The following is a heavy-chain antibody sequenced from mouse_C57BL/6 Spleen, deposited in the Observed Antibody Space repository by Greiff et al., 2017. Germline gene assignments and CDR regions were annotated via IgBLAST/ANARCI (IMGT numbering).Heavy chain of an antibody. Sequence: QVQLQQPGAELVKPGASVKLSCKASGYTFTSYWMHWVKQRPGRGLEWIGRIDPSDSYTKYNEKFKGKSTLTVDKSSSTAYMQLSSLTSEDSAGDSCARDYGSSYVDDWGTGTSVTVSS. D-gene: IGHD1-1*01. CDR3: ARDYGSSYVDD. CDR2: IDPSDSYT. CDR1: GYTFTSYW. J-gene: IGHJ1*03. V-gene: IGHV1-69*01.